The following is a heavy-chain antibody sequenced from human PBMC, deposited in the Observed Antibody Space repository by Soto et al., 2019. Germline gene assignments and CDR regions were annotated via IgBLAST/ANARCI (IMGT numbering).Heavy chain of an antibody. CDR3: ATQDFRGTTGTT. V-gene: IGHV3-23*01. D-gene: IGHD1-1*01. CDR1: GFTFNTFA. CDR2: ISGGGDRT. J-gene: IGHJ4*02. Sequence: EVQLLESGGDFVQPGGSLRLSCVASGFTFNTFAMGWLRQAPGKGLEWLSLISGGGDRTYYADSVKGRFTVSRDNSKNTLYLQINSLRAEDTAVYYFATQDFRGTTGTTWGQGTLVTVSS.